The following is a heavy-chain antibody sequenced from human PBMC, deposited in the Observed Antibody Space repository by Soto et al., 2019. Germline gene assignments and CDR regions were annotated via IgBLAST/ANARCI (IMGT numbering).Heavy chain of an antibody. Sequence: QVQLQESGPGLVKPSQTLSLTCTVSGGSISSGDYYWSWIRQPPGKGLEWIGYIFYSGSTYYNPSLTSRVTLSVATSKNQFSLNLSSLTAADTAVYYCARGCSGGSCYSHYYGLDVWGQGTTVTVSS. CDR3: ARGCSGGSCYSHYYGLDV. J-gene: IGHJ6*02. V-gene: IGHV4-30-4*01. CDR1: GGSISSGDYY. CDR2: IFYSGST. D-gene: IGHD2-15*01.